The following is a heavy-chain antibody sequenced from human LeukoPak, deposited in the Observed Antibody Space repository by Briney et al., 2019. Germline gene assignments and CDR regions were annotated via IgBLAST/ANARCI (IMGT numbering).Heavy chain of an antibody. D-gene: IGHD1-1*01. V-gene: IGHV3-30-3*01. CDR2: ISYDGSNK. CDR1: GFTFSSYA. Sequence: GGSLRLSCAASGFTFSSYAMSWVRQAPGKGLEWVAVISYDGSNKYYADSVKGRFTISRDNSKNTLYLQMNSLRAEDTAVYYCARDQGSGSTSTDYGMDVWGQGTTVTVSS. J-gene: IGHJ6*02. CDR3: ARDQGSGSTSTDYGMDV.